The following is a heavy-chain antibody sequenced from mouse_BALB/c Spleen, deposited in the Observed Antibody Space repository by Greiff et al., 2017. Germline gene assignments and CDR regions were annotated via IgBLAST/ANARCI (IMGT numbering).Heavy chain of an antibody. CDR2: ISSGSSTI. D-gene: IGHD1-2*01. CDR1: GFTFSSFG. V-gene: IGHV5-17*02. CDR3: ARELRPYAMDY. Sequence: EVKLMESGGGLVQPGGSRKLSCAASGFTFSSFGMHWVRQAPEKGLEWVAYISSGSSTIYYADTVKGRFTISRDNPKNTLFLQMTSLRSEDTAMYYCARELRPYAMDYWGQGTSVTVSS. J-gene: IGHJ4*01.